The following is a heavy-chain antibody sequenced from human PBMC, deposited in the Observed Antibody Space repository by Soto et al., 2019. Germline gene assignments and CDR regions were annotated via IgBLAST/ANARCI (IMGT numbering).Heavy chain of an antibody. D-gene: IGHD2-15*01. J-gene: IGHJ3*02. CDR1: GGTFSSYA. CDR2: IIPIFGTA. V-gene: IGHV1-69*13. Sequence: SVKVSCKASGGTFSSYAISWVRQAPGQGLEWMGGIIPIFGTANYAQKFQGRVTITADESTSTAYMELSSLSSEDTAVYYCAREEVNGYCSGGSCYYDAFDIWGQGTMVTVSS. CDR3: AREEVNGYCSGGSCYYDAFDI.